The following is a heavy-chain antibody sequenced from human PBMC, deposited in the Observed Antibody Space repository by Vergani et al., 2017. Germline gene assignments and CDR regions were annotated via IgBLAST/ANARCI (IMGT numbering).Heavy chain of an antibody. D-gene: IGHD1-1*01. CDR2: INHSGST. CDR1: GGSFSGYY. Sequence: QVQLQQWGAGLLKPSETLSLTCAVYGGSFSGYYWSWIRQPPGKGLEWIGEINHSGSTNYNPSLKSRVTISVDTSKNQFSLKLSSVTAADTAVYYCARGRGTRFDYWGQGTLVTVSS. J-gene: IGHJ4*02. V-gene: IGHV4-34*01. CDR3: ARGRGTRFDY.